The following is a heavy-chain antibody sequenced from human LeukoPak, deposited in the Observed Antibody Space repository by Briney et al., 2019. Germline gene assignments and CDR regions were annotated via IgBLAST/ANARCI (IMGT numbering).Heavy chain of an antibody. CDR3: ARVSNNGDYPWD. Sequence: ASVKVSCKASGYTFTGYYMHWVRQAPGQGLEWMGWINPNSGGTNYAQKFQGRVTMTRDTSISTAYMELSRLRSDDTAVYYCARVSNNGDYPWDWGQGTLVTVSS. V-gene: IGHV1-2*02. J-gene: IGHJ4*02. CDR1: GYTFTGYY. D-gene: IGHD4-17*01. CDR2: INPNSGGT.